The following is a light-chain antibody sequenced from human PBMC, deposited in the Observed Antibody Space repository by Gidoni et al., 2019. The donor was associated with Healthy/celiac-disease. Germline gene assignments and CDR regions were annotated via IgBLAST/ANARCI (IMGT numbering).Light chain of an antibody. CDR1: SSDVGGYNY. J-gene: IGLJ2*01. Sequence: QSALTPPRSVSGSPGPSVTISCTGTSSDVGGYNYVSWYQQHPGKAPKLMIYDVSKRPSGVPDRFSGSKSGNTASLTISGLQAEDEADYYCCSYAGSPPGVFGGGTKLTVL. CDR3: CSYAGSPPGV. V-gene: IGLV2-11*01. CDR2: DVS.